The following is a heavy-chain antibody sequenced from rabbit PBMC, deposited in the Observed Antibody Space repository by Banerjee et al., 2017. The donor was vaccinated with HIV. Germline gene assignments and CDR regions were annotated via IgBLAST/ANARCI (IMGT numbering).Heavy chain of an antibody. V-gene: IGHV1S45*01. CDR2: IDPVFGST. CDR3: ARDLAGVIGWNFNL. CDR1: SFSGSYW. Sequence: SFSGSYWICWVRQAPGKGLEWIGYIDPVFGSTYYASWVNGRFTISKASWTTVTLQMTSLTAADTASYFCARDLAGVIGWNFNLWGPGTLVTVS. J-gene: IGHJ4*01. D-gene: IGHD4-1*01.